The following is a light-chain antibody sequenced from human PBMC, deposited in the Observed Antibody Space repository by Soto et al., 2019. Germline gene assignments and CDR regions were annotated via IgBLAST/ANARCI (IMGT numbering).Light chain of an antibody. CDR3: SSYTSSSTAHLV. CDR2: EVS. Sequence: QSALTQPASVSGSPGQSITISCTGTSSDVGAYNSVSWYQQHPGKAPKLMIYEVSNRPSGVSNRFSGSKSGNTASLTISGLQAEDEADYYCSSYTSSSTAHLVFGGGTKLTVL. J-gene: IGLJ2*01. V-gene: IGLV2-14*01. CDR1: SSDVGAYNS.